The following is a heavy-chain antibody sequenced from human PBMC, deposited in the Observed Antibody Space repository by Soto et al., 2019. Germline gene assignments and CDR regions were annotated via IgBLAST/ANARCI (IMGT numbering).Heavy chain of an antibody. D-gene: IGHD3-16*01. Sequence: EVQLVESGGGLVQPGGSLRLSCTDSGFTFSSYWMHWVRQAPGKGLVWVSRINTDGSSTNYADSVKGRFTISRNNAKNTLYLQRNSLRAEDTAVYYCPRAPMITFREGGMDVW. J-gene: IGHJ6*01. CDR1: GFTFSSYW. CDR2: INTDGSST. V-gene: IGHV3-74*01. CDR3: PRAPMITFREGGMDV.